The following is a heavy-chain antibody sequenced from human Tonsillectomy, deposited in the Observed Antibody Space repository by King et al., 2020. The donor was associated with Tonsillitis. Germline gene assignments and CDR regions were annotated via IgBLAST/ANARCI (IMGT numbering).Heavy chain of an antibody. D-gene: IGHD3-16*02. V-gene: IGHV4-30-2*01. Sequence: LQLQESGSGLVKPSQTLSLTCAVSGGSISSGGYSWSWIRQPPGKGLEWIGYIYHSGSTYYNPSLKSRVTISVDRSKNQFSLKLRSVTAADTAVYYCARGGLNYDYVWGSYRLTSFDYWGQGTLVTVSS. J-gene: IGHJ4*02. CDR2: IYHSGST. CDR1: GGSISSGGYS. CDR3: ARGGLNYDYVWGSYRLTSFDY.